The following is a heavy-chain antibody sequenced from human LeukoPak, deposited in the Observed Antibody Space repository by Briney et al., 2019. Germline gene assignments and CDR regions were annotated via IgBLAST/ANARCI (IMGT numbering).Heavy chain of an antibody. V-gene: IGHV4-59*01. D-gene: IGHD2-2*01. CDR1: GGSIDSYY. CDR2: IYYTGST. Sequence: SETLSLTCTVSGGSIDSYYWSWIRQPPGKGLERIGYIYYTGSTEYHPSLKSRVTISLDTSKNQFSLKLTSVTAGDTAVYYCARVYQSAEYYFDYWGQGNLVSVSS. J-gene: IGHJ4*02. CDR3: ARVYQSAEYYFDY.